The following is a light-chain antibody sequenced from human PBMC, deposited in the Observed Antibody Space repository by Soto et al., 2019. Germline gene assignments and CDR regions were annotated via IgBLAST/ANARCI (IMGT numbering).Light chain of an antibody. Sequence: QLVLTQSSSASASLGSSVKLTCTLSSLHSSYIIAWHQQQPGKAPRYLMKLEGSGSYNKGSGVPDRFSGSSSGADRYLTISNLQFEDEADYYCETWDSYTKVFGGGTKLTVL. V-gene: IGLV4-60*02. CDR2: LEGSGSY. CDR1: SLHSSYI. CDR3: ETWDSYTKV. J-gene: IGLJ3*02.